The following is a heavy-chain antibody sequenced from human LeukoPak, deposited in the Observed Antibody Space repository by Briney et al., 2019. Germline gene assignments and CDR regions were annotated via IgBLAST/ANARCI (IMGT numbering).Heavy chain of an antibody. D-gene: IGHD1-26*01. CDR2: INSDGSST. Sequence: GGSLILSCAASGFTFSRYWMHWVRQAPGKGLVWVSRINSDGSSTSYADSVKGRFTISRDNAKNTLYLQINSLRAEDTAVYYCAGDLGWDDVFDIWGQGTMVTVSS. J-gene: IGHJ3*02. CDR3: AGDLGWDDVFDI. V-gene: IGHV3-74*01. CDR1: GFTFSRYW.